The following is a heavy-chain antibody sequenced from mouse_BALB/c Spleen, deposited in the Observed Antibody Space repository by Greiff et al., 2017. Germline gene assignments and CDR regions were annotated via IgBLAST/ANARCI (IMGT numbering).Heavy chain of an antibody. D-gene: IGHD1-1*01. Sequence: EVQLQQSGAELVKPGASVKLSCTASGFNIKDTYMHWVKQRPEQGLEWIGRIDPANGNTKYDPKFQGKATITADTSSNTAYLQLSSLTSEDTAVYYCARGYGSLLDDWGQGTTLTVSS. CDR2: IDPANGNT. CDR3: ARGYGSLLDD. J-gene: IGHJ2*01. V-gene: IGHV14-3*02. CDR1: GFNIKDTY.